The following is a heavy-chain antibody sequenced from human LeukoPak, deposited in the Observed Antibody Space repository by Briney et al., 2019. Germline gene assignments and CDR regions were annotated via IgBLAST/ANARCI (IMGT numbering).Heavy chain of an antibody. CDR2: ISNSGGRT. Sequence: GGSLRLSCAASGFTFSSYAMSWFRQAPGKGPEWVSSISNSGGRTFYTDSVKGRFTISRDNSKITLYLQMNSLRAEDTAVYYCAKSYNGYESKPDYWGQGTLVTVSS. CDR1: GFTFSSYA. D-gene: IGHD5-12*01. J-gene: IGHJ4*02. V-gene: IGHV3-23*01. CDR3: AKSYNGYESKPDY.